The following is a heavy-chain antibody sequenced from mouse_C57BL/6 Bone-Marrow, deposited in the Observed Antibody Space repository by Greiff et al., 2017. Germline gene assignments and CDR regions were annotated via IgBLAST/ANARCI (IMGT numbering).Heavy chain of an antibody. J-gene: IGHJ1*03. D-gene: IGHD1-1*01. CDR3: ARRYYGSSYWYFDV. Sequence: VKLMESGPGLVAPSQSLSITCTVSGFSLTSYAISWVRQPPGKGLEWLGVIWTGGGTNYNSALKSRLSISKDNSQSQVFLKMNSLQTDDTSRYYCARRYYGSSYWYFDVWGTGTTVTVSS. CDR2: IWTGGGT. V-gene: IGHV2-9-1*01. CDR1: GFSLTSYA.